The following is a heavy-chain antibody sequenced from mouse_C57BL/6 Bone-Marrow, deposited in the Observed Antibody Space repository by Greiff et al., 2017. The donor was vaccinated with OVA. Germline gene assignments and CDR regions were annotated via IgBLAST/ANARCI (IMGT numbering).Heavy chain of an antibody. D-gene: IGHD1-1*01. J-gene: IGHJ3*01. Sequence: VQLQQPGAELVMPGASVKLSCKASGYTFTSYWMHWVKQRPGQGLEWIGEIDPSDSYTNYNQKFKGKSTLTVDKSSSTAYMPLSSLTSEDSAVYYCARRGSNYYGSSYGTDWFAYWGQGTLVTVSA. V-gene: IGHV1-69*01. CDR3: ARRGSNYYGSSYGTDWFAY. CDR1: GYTFTSYW. CDR2: IDPSDSYT.